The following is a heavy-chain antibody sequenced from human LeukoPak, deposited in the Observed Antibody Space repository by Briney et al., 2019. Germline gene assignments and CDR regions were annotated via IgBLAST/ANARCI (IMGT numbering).Heavy chain of an antibody. V-gene: IGHV4-4*02. CDR3: ARGGNYYDSSGPIDY. CDR1: GGSISSSYW. D-gene: IGHD3-22*01. Sequence: SGTLSLTCAVSGGSISSSYWWSWIRQPPGKGLEWIGEIYHSGSTNYNLSLKSRVTISVDKSKNQFSLKLNSVTAADTAVYYCARGGNYYDSSGPIDYWGQGTLVTVSS. CDR2: IYHSGST. J-gene: IGHJ4*02.